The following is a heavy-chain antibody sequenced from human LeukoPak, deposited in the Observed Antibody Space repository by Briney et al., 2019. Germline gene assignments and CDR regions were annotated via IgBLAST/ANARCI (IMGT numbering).Heavy chain of an antibody. V-gene: IGHV1-69*05. J-gene: IGHJ4*02. Sequence: EASVKVSCKASGGTFSSYAISWVRQAPGQGLEWMGGIIPIFGTANYAQKFQGRVTITTDESTSTAYMELSSLRSEDTAVYYCARDVLDHSSSAFDYWGQGTLVTVSS. CDR3: ARDVLDHSSSAFDY. CDR1: GGTFSSYA. D-gene: IGHD6-6*01. CDR2: IIPIFGTA.